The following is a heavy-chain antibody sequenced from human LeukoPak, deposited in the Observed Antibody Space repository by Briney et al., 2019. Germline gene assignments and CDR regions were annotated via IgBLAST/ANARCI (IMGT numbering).Heavy chain of an antibody. V-gene: IGHV3-23*01. CDR1: GFTFSSYG. D-gene: IGHD2-21*02. CDR3: AKEGAHIVVVTAIFVDY. J-gene: IGHJ4*02. Sequence: GGSLRLSCAASGFTFSSYGMSWVRQAPGKGLEWVSLISWDGGSTYYADSVKGRFTISRDNSKNTLYLQMNSLRAEDTAVYYCAKEGAHIVVVTAIFVDYWGQGTLVTVSS. CDR2: ISWDGGST.